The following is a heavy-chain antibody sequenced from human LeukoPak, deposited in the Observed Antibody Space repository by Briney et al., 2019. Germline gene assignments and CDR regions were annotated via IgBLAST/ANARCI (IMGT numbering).Heavy chain of an antibody. CDR3: AKLLYYYDSSQPY. CDR1: GFTLSSYE. V-gene: IGHV3-23*01. D-gene: IGHD3-22*01. Sequence: GGSLRLSCTVSGFTLSSYEMSWIRQAPGKGLEWVSAISGSGGSTYYADSVKGRFTISRDNSKNTLYLQMNSLRAEDTAVYYCAKLLYYYDSSQPYWGQGTLVTVSS. J-gene: IGHJ4*02. CDR2: ISGSGGST.